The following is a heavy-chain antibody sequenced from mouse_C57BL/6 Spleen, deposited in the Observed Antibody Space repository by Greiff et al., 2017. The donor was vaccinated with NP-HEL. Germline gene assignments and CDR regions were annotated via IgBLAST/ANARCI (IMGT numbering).Heavy chain of an antibody. CDR2: IDPSDSYT. V-gene: IGHV1-59*01. Sequence: QVQLQQSGAELVRPGTSVKLSCKASGYTFTSYWMHWVKQRPGQGLEWIGVIDPSDSYTNYNQKFKGKATLTVDTSSSTAYMQLSSLSSEDSAVYYCARGGDDYVGAWFAYWGQGTLVTVSA. CDR3: ARGGDDYVGAWFAY. D-gene: IGHD2-4*01. CDR1: GYTFTSYW. J-gene: IGHJ3*01.